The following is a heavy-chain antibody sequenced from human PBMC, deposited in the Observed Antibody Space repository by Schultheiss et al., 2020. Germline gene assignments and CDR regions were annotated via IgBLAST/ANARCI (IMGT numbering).Heavy chain of an antibody. J-gene: IGHJ6*03. V-gene: IGHV4-4*07. Sequence: SETLSLTCTVSGGSISSYYWSWIRQPAGKGLEWIGRIYTSGSTNYNPSLKSRVTMSVDTSKNQFSLKLSSVTAADTAVYYCTRAPWVELLDLNYMDVWGKGTTVTVSS. CDR1: GGSISSYY. CDR2: IYTSGST. CDR3: TRAPWVELLDLNYMDV. D-gene: IGHD1-26*01.